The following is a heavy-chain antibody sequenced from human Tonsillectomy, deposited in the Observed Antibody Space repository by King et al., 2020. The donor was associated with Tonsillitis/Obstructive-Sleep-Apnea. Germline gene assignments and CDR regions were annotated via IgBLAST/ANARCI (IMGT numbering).Heavy chain of an antibody. Sequence: VQLQQWGAGLLKPSETLSLTCAVYGGSFSGYYWSWIRQPPGKGLEWIGEINHSGSTNYNPSLKSRVTISVDTPKNPFSLELSSVSAAGTAVYYWAIQGSGYPFDFWGRGTVVTVSS. CDR1: GGSFSGYY. CDR3: AIQGSGYPFDF. CDR2: INHSGST. D-gene: IGHD3-3*01. J-gene: IGHJ4*02. V-gene: IGHV4-34*01.